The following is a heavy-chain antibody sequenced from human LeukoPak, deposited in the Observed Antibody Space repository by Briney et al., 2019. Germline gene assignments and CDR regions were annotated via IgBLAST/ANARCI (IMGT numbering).Heavy chain of an antibody. Sequence: SETLSLTCTVSGGSISSSSYYWGWLRQPPGKGLEWIGSIYYSGSTYYNPSLKSRVTISVDTSKNQFSLKLSSVTAADTAVYYCARQDSEGITMIVEGMDVWGQGTSVTVSS. CDR1: GGSISSSSYY. V-gene: IGHV4-39*01. CDR2: IYYSGST. CDR3: ARQDSEGITMIVEGMDV. D-gene: IGHD3-22*01. J-gene: IGHJ6*02.